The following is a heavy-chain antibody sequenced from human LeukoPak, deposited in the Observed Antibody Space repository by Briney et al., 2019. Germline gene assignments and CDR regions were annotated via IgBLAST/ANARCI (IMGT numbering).Heavy chain of an antibody. CDR2: INHSGST. V-gene: IGHV4-34*01. CDR3: ARGAQGAAGDFDY. Sequence: SETLSLTCAVYGGSFSGYYWSWIRQPPGKGLEWIGEINHSGSTNYNPSLKSRVTISVDTSKNQFSLKLSSVTAADTAVYYCARGAQGAAGDFDYWGQGTLVTVSS. J-gene: IGHJ4*02. CDR1: GGSFSGYY. D-gene: IGHD6-13*01.